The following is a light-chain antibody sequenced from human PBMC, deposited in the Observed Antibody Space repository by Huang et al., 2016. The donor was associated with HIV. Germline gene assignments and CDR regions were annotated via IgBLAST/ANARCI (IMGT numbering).Light chain of an antibody. CDR1: HSVSSN. J-gene: IGKJ5*01. V-gene: IGKV3-15*01. CDR3: QQYDNWPLT. Sequence: ERVMTQSPATLSVATGERVTLSCRASHSVSSNLAWYQQKPGPAPMLLIHGASTRATGIPARFSGSGSGTEFTLAISSLQSEDSGVYFCQQYDNWPLTFGQGTRLEIK. CDR2: GAS.